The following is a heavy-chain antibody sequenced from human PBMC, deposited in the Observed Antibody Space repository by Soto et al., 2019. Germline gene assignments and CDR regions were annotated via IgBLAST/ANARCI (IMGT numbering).Heavy chain of an antibody. CDR2: INYRGST. Sequence: QVQLQQWGAGLLKPSETLSLTCAVYGGSFTGYYWTWIRQTPGKGLEWIGEINYRGSTYYNPSLESRITMAVDKSKNQFSLKLSSVTAADTDVYFCVRGQPHRITIFEVVIRSYDYGMDVWGQGTTVTVSS. J-gene: IGHJ6*02. D-gene: IGHD3-3*01. CDR1: GGSFTGYY. CDR3: VRGQPHRITIFEVVIRSYDYGMDV. V-gene: IGHV4-34*01.